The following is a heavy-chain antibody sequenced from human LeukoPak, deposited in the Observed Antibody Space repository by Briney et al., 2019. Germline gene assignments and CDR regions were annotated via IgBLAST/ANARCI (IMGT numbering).Heavy chain of an antibody. CDR1: GFTFTSSA. CDR3: AARYYDSSGTGY. D-gene: IGHD3-22*01. J-gene: IGHJ4*02. Sequence: GTSVKVSCKASGFTFTSSAMQWVRQARGQRLEWIGWIVVGSGNTDYAQKFQERVTITRDMSTSTAYMELGSLRSEDTAVYYCAARYYDSSGTGYWGQGTLVTVSS. V-gene: IGHV1-58*02. CDR2: IVVGSGNT.